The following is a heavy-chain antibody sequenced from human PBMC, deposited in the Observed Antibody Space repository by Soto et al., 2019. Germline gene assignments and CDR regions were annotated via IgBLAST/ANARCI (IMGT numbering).Heavy chain of an antibody. V-gene: IGHV3-23*01. D-gene: IGHD3-16*01. J-gene: IGHJ4*02. CDR1: GFTFSSYA. CDR2: ISGSGGST. Sequence: EVQLLESGGGLVQPGGSLRLSCAASGFTFSSYAMSWVRQAPGKGLEWVSAISGSGGSTYYADSVKGRFTISRDNSKNTLYVQMNSLRAEDTGVYYCAKVRGGAGYYFGYWGQGSLVTVSS. CDR3: AKVRGGAGYYFGY.